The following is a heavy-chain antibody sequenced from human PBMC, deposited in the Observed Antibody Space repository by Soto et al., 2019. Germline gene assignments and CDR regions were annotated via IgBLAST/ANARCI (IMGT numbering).Heavy chain of an antibody. V-gene: IGHV1-2*04. J-gene: IGHJ4*02. CDR3: ARVQDYIWGSYRYPSFGY. CDR1: GYTFTGYY. Sequence: GASVKVSCKASGYTFTGYYMHWVRQAPGQGLEWMGWINPNSGGTNYAQKFQGWVTMTRDTSISTAYMELSRLRSDDTAVYYCARVQDYIWGSYRYPSFGYWGQGTLVTVSS. CDR2: INPNSGGT. D-gene: IGHD3-16*02.